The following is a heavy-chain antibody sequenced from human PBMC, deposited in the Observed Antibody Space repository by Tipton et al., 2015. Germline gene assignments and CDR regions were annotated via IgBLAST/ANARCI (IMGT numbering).Heavy chain of an antibody. J-gene: IGHJ4*02. CDR2: IWYDGSIK. D-gene: IGHD3-10*01. CDR3: ARDLKYGSGSYGPDY. V-gene: IGHV3-33*01. Sequence: SLRLSCAASGFTFSSYGMNWVRQAPGKGLEWVAIIWYDGSIKDYADSVKGRFTISRDNSNNTLYLQMNNLRAEDTAVYYCARDLKYGSGSYGPDYWGQGTLVTVSS. CDR1: GFTFSSYG.